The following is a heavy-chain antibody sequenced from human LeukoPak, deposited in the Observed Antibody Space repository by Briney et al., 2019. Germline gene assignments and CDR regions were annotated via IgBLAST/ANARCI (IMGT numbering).Heavy chain of an antibody. CDR1: GGSIPISTYY. D-gene: IGHD3-22*01. CDR2: IYYSGTT. Sequence: PSETLSLTCTVSGGSIPISTYYWGWVRQPPGKGLEWIGSIYYSGTTKYNPSLKSRVTISVDTSKNQFSLKLSSVTAADTAVYYCARGGSSLVSGAFDIWGQGTMVTVSS. J-gene: IGHJ3*02. V-gene: IGHV4-39*07. CDR3: ARGGSSLVSGAFDI.